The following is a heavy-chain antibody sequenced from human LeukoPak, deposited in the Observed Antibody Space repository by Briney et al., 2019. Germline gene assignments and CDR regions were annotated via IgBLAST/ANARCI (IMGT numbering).Heavy chain of an antibody. V-gene: IGHV3-21*01. CDR1: GFTFSSYT. D-gene: IGHD1-7*01. J-gene: IGHJ4*02. CDR3: ARDTITGSTLRVY. CDR2: ISGGSSYI. Sequence: GGSLRLSCAASGFTFSSYTMTWVRQAPGKGLEWVSSISGGSSYIYYADSVKGRFTISIDNAKNSLYLQMNSLGAGDTAVYYCARDTITGSTLRVYWGQGTLVTVSS.